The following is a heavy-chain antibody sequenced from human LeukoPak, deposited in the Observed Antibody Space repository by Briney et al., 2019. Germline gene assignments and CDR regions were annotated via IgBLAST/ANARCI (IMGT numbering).Heavy chain of an antibody. J-gene: IGHJ5*02. CDR1: GYTFTSYG. V-gene: IGHV1-2*02. Sequence: ASVKVSCKASGYTFTSYGISWVRQAPGQGLEWMGWINPNSGGTNYAQKFQGRVTMTRDTSISTAYMELRRLRSDDTAVYYCARREDFWSGYQTHNWFDPWGQGTLVTVSS. CDR3: ARREDFWSGYQTHNWFDP. CDR2: INPNSGGT. D-gene: IGHD3-3*01.